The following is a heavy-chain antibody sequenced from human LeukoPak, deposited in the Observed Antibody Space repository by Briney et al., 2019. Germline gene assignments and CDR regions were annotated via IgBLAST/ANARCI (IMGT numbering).Heavy chain of an antibody. CDR1: GFTVSSNY. V-gene: IGHV3-66*01. CDR2: IYSGGST. Sequence: QSGGSLRLSCAASGFTVSSNYMSWVRQAPGKGLEWVSVIYSGGSTYYADSVKGRFTISRDNSKNTLYLQMNSLRAEDTAVYYCASSLGYSSSWARFDPWGQGTLVTVSA. D-gene: IGHD6-13*01. CDR3: ASSLGYSSSWARFDP. J-gene: IGHJ5*02.